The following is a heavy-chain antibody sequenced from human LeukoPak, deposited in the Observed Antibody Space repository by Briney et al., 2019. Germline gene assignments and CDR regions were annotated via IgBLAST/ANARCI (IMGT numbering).Heavy chain of an antibody. CDR1: GFTFSSYA. J-gene: IGHJ3*02. D-gene: IGHD3-9*01. V-gene: IGHV3-23*01. Sequence: GGSLRLSCAASGFTFSSYAMSWVRQAPGKGLEWVSAISGSGGSTYYADSVKGRFTISRDNSKNTLYLQMNSLRAEDTAVYYCAKHVLRYFDWLFFDAFDIWGQGTMVTVSS. CDR3: AKHVLRYFDWLFFDAFDI. CDR2: ISGSGGST.